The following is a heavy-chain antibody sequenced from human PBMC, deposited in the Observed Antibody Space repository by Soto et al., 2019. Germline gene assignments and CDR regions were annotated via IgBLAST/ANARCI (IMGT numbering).Heavy chain of an antibody. J-gene: IGHJ6*02. V-gene: IGHV3-21*01. CDR3: ARDIVGATWRDYYYGMDV. CDR1: GFTFSSYS. D-gene: IGHD1-26*01. Sequence: GGSLRLSCAASGFTFSSYSMNWVRQAPGKGLAGVSSISSSRSYIYFADSVKGRFTISRDNAKKSLYLQMNRLRAEDTAVYYCARDIVGATWRDYYYGMDVWGQGTTVTVS. CDR2: ISSSRSYI.